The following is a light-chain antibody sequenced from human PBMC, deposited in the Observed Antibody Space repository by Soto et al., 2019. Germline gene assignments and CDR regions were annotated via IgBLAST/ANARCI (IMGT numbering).Light chain of an antibody. CDR1: SSDVGAYNY. V-gene: IGLV2-8*01. Sequence: QSALTQPPSASGSPGQSVTISCTGTSSDVGAYNYVSWYQQHAGKAPKLVIYEVTKRPSGVPDRFSGSKSANTASQTVSGLQAEDEGEGYCSSFASGNTWVFGGGTKLTVL. CDR3: SSFASGNTWV. CDR2: EVT. J-gene: IGLJ3*02.